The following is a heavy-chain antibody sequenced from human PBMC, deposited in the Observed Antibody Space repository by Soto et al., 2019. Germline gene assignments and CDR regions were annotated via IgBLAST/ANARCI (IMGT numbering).Heavy chain of an antibody. CDR3: ARQVSNFQGVPGRKGFDP. D-gene: IGHD3-10*01. CDR1: GGSISSGDYC. J-gene: IGHJ5*02. Sequence: QLQLQESGPGLVKPSETLSLTCSFSGGSISSGDYCCAWIRQPPGKGLEWIGSLCYSGRTYDSPVLKSPVTMVVGTSNNHFSLKLNSVAAADTADYHWARQVSNFQGVPGRKGFDPWGQGSLVTVSS. V-gene: IGHV4-39*01. CDR2: LCYSGRT.